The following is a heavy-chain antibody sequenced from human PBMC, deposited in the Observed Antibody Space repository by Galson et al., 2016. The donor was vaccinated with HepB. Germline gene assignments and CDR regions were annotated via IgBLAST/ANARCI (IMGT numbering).Heavy chain of an antibody. CDR2: MSFDGTTE. D-gene: IGHD3-22*01. CDR1: GITFSRYA. CDR3: ARLLGSYYYDSGDEGVALDF. V-gene: IGHV3-30*04. J-gene: IGHJ3*01. Sequence: SLRLSCAASGITFSRYAIHWVRQAPGKGLEWVAMMSFDGTTEYYADSVKGRFTISRDNSKNTLYLQMNSLTTDDTAVYYCARLLGSYYYDSGDEGVALDFWGQGTMVTVSS.